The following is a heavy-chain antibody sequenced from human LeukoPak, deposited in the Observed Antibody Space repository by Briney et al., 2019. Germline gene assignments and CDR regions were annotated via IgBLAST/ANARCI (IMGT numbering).Heavy chain of an antibody. J-gene: IGHJ6*03. Sequence: SETLSLTCTVSGGSISSYYWSWIRQPAGKGPEWIGRIYTSGSTNYNPSLKSRVTMSVDTSKNQFSLKLSSVTAADTAVYYCARDRAYSSGWYNYYYYMDVWGKGTTVTVS. V-gene: IGHV4-4*07. CDR1: GGSISSYY. CDR2: IYTSGST. D-gene: IGHD6-19*01. CDR3: ARDRAYSSGWYNYYYYMDV.